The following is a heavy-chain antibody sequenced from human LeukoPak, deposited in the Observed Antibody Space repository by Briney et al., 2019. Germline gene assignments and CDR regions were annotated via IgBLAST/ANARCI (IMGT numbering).Heavy chain of an antibody. Sequence: SETLSLTCAAHGGSFSGYYWSWIRQTPGKGLDGVGEINHSGSTHYNPSLKRRVTISVDTSKNQFSLKLSSVTAADTAVYYCARVSTPTITIFGVVTRYYFDYWGQGTLVTVSS. J-gene: IGHJ4*02. CDR2: INHSGST. V-gene: IGHV4-34*01. CDR1: GGSFSGYY. D-gene: IGHD3-3*01. CDR3: ARVSTPTITIFGVVTRYYFDY.